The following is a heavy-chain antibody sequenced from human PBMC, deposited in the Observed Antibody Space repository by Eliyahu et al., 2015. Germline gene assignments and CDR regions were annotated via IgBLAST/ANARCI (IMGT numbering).Heavy chain of an antibody. CDR3: ARVLYYDSSGYYYGLGVYFDY. CDR2: IYYSGST. D-gene: IGHD3-22*01. Sequence: QLQLQESXPGLVKPSEXLSLTCTVSGGSISSSSYXWGWIRQPPGKGLEWIGSIYYSGSTYYNPSLKSRVTISVDTSKNQFSLKLSSVTAADTAVYYCARVLYYDSSGYYYGLGVYFDYWGQGTLVTVSS. CDR1: GGSISSSSYX. J-gene: IGHJ4*02. V-gene: IGHV4-39*01.